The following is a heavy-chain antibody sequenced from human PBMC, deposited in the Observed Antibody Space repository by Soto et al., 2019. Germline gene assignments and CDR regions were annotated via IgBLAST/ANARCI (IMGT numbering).Heavy chain of an antibody. V-gene: IGHV4-4*02. CDR2: IYHSGST. D-gene: IGHD5-18*01. Sequence: PSETLSLTCAVSGGSISSSNWWSWVRQPPGKGLEWIGEIYHSGSTNYNPSLKSRVTISVDKSKNQFSLKLSSVTAADTAVYYCARRGYSYGYQAGRTNWFDPWGQGTLVTVSS. J-gene: IGHJ5*02. CDR3: ARRGYSYGYQAGRTNWFDP. CDR1: GGSISSSNW.